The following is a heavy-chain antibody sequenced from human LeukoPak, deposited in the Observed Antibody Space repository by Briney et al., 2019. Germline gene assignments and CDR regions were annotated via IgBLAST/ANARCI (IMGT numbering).Heavy chain of an antibody. J-gene: IGHJ6*03. Sequence: PGGSLRLSCAASGFTFSSYAMSWVRQAPGKGLEWVANIKQDGSEKYYVDSVKGRFTISRDNAKNSLYLQMNSLRAEDTAVYYCARVATPHPYYYYYYMDVWGKGTTVTVSS. V-gene: IGHV3-7*01. CDR3: ARVATPHPYYYYYYMDV. CDR1: GFTFSSYA. CDR2: IKQDGSEK.